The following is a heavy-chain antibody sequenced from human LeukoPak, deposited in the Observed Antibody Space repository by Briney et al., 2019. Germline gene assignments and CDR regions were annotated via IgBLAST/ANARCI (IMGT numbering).Heavy chain of an antibody. CDR3: AAVLWKFPFDY. J-gene: IGHJ4*02. Sequence: ASVKVSCKASGFTFTSSAVQWVRQARGQRLEWIGWIVVGSGNTNYAQKFQERVAITRVMSTSTAYMELSSLRSEDTAVYYCAAVLWKFPFDYWGQGTLVTVSS. D-gene: IGHD2/OR15-2a*01. CDR1: GFTFTSSA. V-gene: IGHV1-58*01. CDR2: IVVGSGNT.